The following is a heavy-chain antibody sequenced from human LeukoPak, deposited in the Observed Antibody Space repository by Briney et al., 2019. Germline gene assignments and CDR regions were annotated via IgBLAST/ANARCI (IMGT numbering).Heavy chain of an antibody. D-gene: IGHD2-21*01. CDR1: GFTFSSYA. CDR3: AGLRGAYYYMDV. J-gene: IGHJ6*03. V-gene: IGHV3-23*01. Sequence: PGGSLRLSCAASGFTFSSYAMSWVRQAPGKGLEWVSAISGSGGSTYYADSVKGRFTISRDNSKNTLYLQMNSLRAEDTAVYYCAGLRGAYYYMDVWGKGTTVTVSS. CDR2: ISGSGGST.